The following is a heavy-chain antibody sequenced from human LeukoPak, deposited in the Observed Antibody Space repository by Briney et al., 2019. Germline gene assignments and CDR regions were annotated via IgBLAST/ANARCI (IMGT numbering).Heavy chain of an antibody. V-gene: IGHV3-13*01. D-gene: IGHD6-19*01. J-gene: IGHJ4*02. CDR3: ARGGIEVSGIDEFDY. CDR2: IGIGGDT. Sequence: GGSLRLSCAASGFTFIDYDMHWVRQVIGKGLEWVSAIGIGGDTHYSGSVKGRFTISRENAERSLYLQMNRLRAEDTAVYYCARGGIEVSGIDEFDYWGQGTLVTVSS. CDR1: GFTFIDYD.